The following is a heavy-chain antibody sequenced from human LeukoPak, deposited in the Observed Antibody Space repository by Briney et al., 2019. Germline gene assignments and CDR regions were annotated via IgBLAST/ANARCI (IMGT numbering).Heavy chain of an antibody. Sequence: SETLSLTCAVYGGSFSGYYWSWIRQPPGKGLEWIGEINHSGSTNYNPSLKSRVTISVDTSKNQFSLKLSSVTAADTAVYYCARGDTAMVPLLTGDNPRPSWFDPWGQGTLVTVSS. CDR2: INHSGST. V-gene: IGHV4-34*01. CDR3: ARGDTAMVPLLTGDNPRPSWFDP. D-gene: IGHD5-18*01. J-gene: IGHJ5*02. CDR1: GGSFSGYY.